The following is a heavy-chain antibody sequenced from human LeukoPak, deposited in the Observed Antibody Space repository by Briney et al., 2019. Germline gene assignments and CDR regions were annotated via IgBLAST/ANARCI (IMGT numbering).Heavy chain of an antibody. CDR2: ISSSGGNT. CDR3: ANLHYDILTGYIYYFDY. Sequence: GGSLRLSCAASGFTFNGYGMSWVRQAPGKGLEWVSGISSSGGNTYYADSVKGRFTISRDNSKNTLYLQMNSLRAEDTAVYYCANLHYDILTGYIYYFDYWGQGTLVTVSS. V-gene: IGHV3-23*01. CDR1: GFTFNGYG. D-gene: IGHD3-9*01. J-gene: IGHJ4*02.